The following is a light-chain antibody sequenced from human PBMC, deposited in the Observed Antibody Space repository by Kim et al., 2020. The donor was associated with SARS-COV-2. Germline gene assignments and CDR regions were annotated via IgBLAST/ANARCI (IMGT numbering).Light chain of an antibody. CDR1: SSNIGARYD. V-gene: IGLV1-40*01. CDR3: QSYDSSLSGSV. J-gene: IGLJ2*01. Sequence: SVTRTFTASSSNIGARYDVHRYQQLPGTAPKLLIYGNSNRPSGVPDRFSGSKSGTSASLAITGLQAEDEADYYCQSYDSSLSGSVFGGGTKLTVL. CDR2: GNS.